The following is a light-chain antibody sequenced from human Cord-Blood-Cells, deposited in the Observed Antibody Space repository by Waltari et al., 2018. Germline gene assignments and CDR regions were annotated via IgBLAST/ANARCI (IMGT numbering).Light chain of an antibody. J-gene: IGLJ3*02. CDR2: DAS. CDR1: SSDVGGYNY. V-gene: IGLV2-14*01. Sequence: QSALTQPASVSGSPGQSITISCTGTSSDVGGYNYVSWYQQHPGKAPKLMIYDASKRPSGVSYRFSCSKSGHQASLTISGLPAEDEADYYCSSYTSSSTWVFGGGTKLTVL. CDR3: SSYTSSSTWV.